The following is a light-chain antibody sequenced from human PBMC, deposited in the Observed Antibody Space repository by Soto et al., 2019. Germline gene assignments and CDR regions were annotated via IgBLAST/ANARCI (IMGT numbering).Light chain of an antibody. CDR2: DAS. Sequence: EIVMTQSPATLSVSPGERATLSFRASQSVSNNLAWYQQKPGQAPRLLIYDASSRATGIPDRFSGSGSGTDFTLTISRLEPEDFAVYYCQQYGYSGAFGQGTRLEI. CDR1: QSVSNN. CDR3: QQYGYSGA. V-gene: IGKV3-20*01. J-gene: IGKJ5*01.